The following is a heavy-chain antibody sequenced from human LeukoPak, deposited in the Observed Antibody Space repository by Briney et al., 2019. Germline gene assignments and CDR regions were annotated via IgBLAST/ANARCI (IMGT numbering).Heavy chain of an antibody. Sequence: PSETLSLTCTVSGGSISSSSYYWGWIRQPPGKGLEWIGSIYYSGSTYNNPSLKSRVTMSVDTSKNQFSLKLTAVTAADTAVYYCARIYYYDSSGYFYYFDYWGQGTLVTVSS. CDR2: IYYSGST. D-gene: IGHD3-22*01. V-gene: IGHV4-39*01. J-gene: IGHJ4*02. CDR1: GGSISSSSYY. CDR3: ARIYYYDSSGYFYYFDY.